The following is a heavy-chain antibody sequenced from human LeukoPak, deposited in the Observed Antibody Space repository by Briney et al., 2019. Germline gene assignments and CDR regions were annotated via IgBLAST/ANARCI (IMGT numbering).Heavy chain of an antibody. CDR3: ARQSDYEGFDY. D-gene: IGHD4-17*01. CDR2: INHSGST. J-gene: IGHJ4*02. CDR1: GGSFGGYY. Sequence: SETLSLTCAVYGGSFGGYYWSWIRQPPGKGLEWIGEINHSGSTNYNPSLKSRVTISVDTSKNQFSLKLSSVTAADTAVYYCARQSDYEGFDYWGQGTLVTVSS. V-gene: IGHV4-34*01.